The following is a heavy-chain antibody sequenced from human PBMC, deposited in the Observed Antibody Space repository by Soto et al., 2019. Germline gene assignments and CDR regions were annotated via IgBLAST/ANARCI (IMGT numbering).Heavy chain of an antibody. CDR3: VKNSGWFNT. CDR2: IDGSGGIT. D-gene: IGHD3-10*01. J-gene: IGHJ5*02. Sequence: QLLQSGGGLVQPGGSLTLSCAASGFTFGTTDMSWVRQAPGEGLEWVSTIDGSGGITYYADSVKGRFTISRDNSRNTVYLHMNSLRGADTALYYCVKNSGWFNTWGQGALVTVSS. CDR1: GFTFGTTD. V-gene: IGHV3-23*01.